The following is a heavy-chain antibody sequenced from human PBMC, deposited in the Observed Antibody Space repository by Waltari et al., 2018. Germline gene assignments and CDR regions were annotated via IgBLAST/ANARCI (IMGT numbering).Heavy chain of an antibody. CDR3: ARAAVNYDFWSGYYTDYYYYMDV. J-gene: IGHJ6*03. D-gene: IGHD3-3*01. CDR1: GGSISSGGYY. V-gene: IGHV4-31*03. Sequence: QVQLQESGPGLVKPSQTLSLTCTVSGGSISSGGYYWSWIRQHPGKGLEWIGYIYYSGSTYSNPSLKSRVTISVDTSKNQFSLKLSSVTAADTAVYYCARAAVNYDFWSGYYTDYYYYMDVWGKGTTVTVSS. CDR2: IYYSGST.